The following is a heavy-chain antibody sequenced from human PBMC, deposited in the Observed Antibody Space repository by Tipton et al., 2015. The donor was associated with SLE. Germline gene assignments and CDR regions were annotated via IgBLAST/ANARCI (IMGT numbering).Heavy chain of an antibody. Sequence: SLTCTVSGGSISSSSYYWGWIRQPPGKGLEWIGSIYYSGSTYYNPSLKSRVTISVDTSKNQFSLKLSSVTAADTAVYYCARATYYYDSSGYTYAFDIWGQGTMVTVSS. V-gene: IGHV4-39*07. J-gene: IGHJ3*02. CDR2: IYYSGST. CDR1: GGSISSSSYY. D-gene: IGHD3-22*01. CDR3: ARATYYYDSSGYTYAFDI.